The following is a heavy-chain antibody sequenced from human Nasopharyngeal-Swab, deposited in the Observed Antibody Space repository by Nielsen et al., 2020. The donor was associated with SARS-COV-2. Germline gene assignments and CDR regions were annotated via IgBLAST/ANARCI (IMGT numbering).Heavy chain of an antibody. CDR1: GYTLTGYY. Sequence: ASVKVSCKASGYTLTGYYMHWVRQAPGQGLEWMGWINPHSRGTKYAQKFQGRVTMTSDTSRSTAYIELSRLRSDDTAVYYCARDYYDNYDSDYWGQGTLVTVSS. D-gene: IGHD3-22*01. CDR3: ARDYYDNYDSDY. CDR2: INPHSRGT. J-gene: IGHJ4*02. V-gene: IGHV1-2*02.